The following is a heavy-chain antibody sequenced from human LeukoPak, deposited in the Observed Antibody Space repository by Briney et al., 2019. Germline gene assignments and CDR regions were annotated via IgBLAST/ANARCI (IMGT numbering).Heavy chain of an antibody. Sequence: ASVKVSCKASGYTFTGYYMHWVRQAPGQGLEWMGWINPNSGGTNYAQKFQGRVTMTRDTSISTAYMELSRLRSDDTAVYYCARVQGKVTKPVGSSGYWFDPWGQGTLVTVSS. D-gene: IGHD6-25*01. CDR2: INPNSGGT. V-gene: IGHV1-2*02. CDR3: ARVQGKVTKPVGSSGYWFDP. CDR1: GYTFTGYY. J-gene: IGHJ5*02.